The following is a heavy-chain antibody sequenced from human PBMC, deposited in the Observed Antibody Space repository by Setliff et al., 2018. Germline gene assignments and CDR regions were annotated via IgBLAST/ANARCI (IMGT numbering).Heavy chain of an antibody. J-gene: IGHJ4*02. CDR3: ARLYYASRALYFDS. V-gene: IGHV4-61*09. D-gene: IGHD3-16*01. CDR2: IYISGGT. Sequence: SETLSLTCTVSGSSITSTSYFWHWIRQPTGKGLEWIGHIYISGGTNYNPSLKSRVTMSVDRSKNQFSLNLRSVTAADTAIYYCARLYYASRALYFDSWGQGSLVTVSS. CDR1: GSSITSTSYF.